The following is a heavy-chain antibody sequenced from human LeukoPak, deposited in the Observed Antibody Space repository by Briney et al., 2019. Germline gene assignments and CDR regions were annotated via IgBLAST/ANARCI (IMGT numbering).Heavy chain of an antibody. CDR3: ARLLYYGSGSYYPYFDY. V-gene: IGHV4-59*08. Sequence: SETLSLTCTVSGGSISSYYWSWIRQPPGEGLEWIGYIYYSGSTNYNPSLKSRVTISVDTSKNQFSLKLSSVTAADTAVYYCARLLYYGSGSYYPYFDYWGQGTLVTVSS. CDR2: IYYSGST. J-gene: IGHJ4*02. D-gene: IGHD3-10*01. CDR1: GGSISSYY.